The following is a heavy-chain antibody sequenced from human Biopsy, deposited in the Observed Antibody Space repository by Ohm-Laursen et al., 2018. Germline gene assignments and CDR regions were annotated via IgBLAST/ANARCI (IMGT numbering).Heavy chain of an antibody. CDR2: IYYSGTT. D-gene: IGHD2-21*02. V-gene: IGHV4-59*01. CDR1: GASITSYY. J-gene: IGHJ4*02. CDR3: ARDDAVTVIRGLYY. Sequence: SETLSLTCTVSGASITSYYWSWIRQPPGKGLEWIGYIYYSGTTDYSPSLKSRVTISIDKSKNQFFLKLSSVTAEDMAVYYCARDDAVTVIRGLYYWGQGALVTVSS.